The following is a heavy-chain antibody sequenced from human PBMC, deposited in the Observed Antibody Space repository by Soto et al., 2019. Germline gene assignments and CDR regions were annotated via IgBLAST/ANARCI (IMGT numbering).Heavy chain of an antibody. CDR2: ITSGSSTI. CDR1: GFTFRNYN. Sequence: PGGSLRLSCAASGFTFRNYNMNWVRQAPGKGLEWVSYITSGSSTINYADSVKGRFTISRDNAKNSLYLQMNSLRAEDTALYYCARSLRGEAYWGQGTLVTVSS. CDR3: ARSLRGEAY. D-gene: IGHD2-21*01. V-gene: IGHV3-48*01. J-gene: IGHJ4*02.